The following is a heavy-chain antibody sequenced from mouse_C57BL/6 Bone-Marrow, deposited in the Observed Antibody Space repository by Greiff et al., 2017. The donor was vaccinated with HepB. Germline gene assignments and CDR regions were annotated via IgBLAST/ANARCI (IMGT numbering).Heavy chain of an antibody. CDR3: ARTTSNYSCYAMDY. J-gene: IGHJ4*01. V-gene: IGHV1-50*01. CDR1: GYTFTSYW. Sequence: VQLQQPGAELVKPGASVKLSCKASGYTFTSYWMQWVKQRPGQGLEWIGEIDPSDSYTNYNQKFKGKARLTVATSSSTAYMQLSSLTSEDSAVYYCARTTSNYSCYAMDYWGQGTSVTVSS. CDR2: IDPSDSYT. D-gene: IGHD2-5*01.